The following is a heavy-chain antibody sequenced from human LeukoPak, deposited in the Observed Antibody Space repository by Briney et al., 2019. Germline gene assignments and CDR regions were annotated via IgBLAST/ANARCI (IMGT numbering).Heavy chain of an antibody. Sequence: PSETLSLTCTVSGYSMSSGYYWGWIRQPPGKGLEWIGSIYHSGSTYYNPSHKSRVTISVDTSKNQFSLKLSSVTAADTAVYYCARDNIVVVAATKAYYFDYWGQGTLVTVSS. D-gene: IGHD2-15*01. CDR1: GYSMSSGYY. CDR3: ARDNIVVVAATKAYYFDY. V-gene: IGHV4-38-2*02. CDR2: IYHSGST. J-gene: IGHJ4*02.